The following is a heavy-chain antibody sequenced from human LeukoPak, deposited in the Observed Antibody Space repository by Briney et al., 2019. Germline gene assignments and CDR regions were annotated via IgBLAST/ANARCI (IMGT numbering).Heavy chain of an antibody. CDR2: INSDGSST. D-gene: IGHD6-13*01. CDR3: ARGSSSWTSDY. V-gene: IGHV3-74*01. Sequence: GGSLRLSCAASGFTFSSYWMHWVRPAPGKGLVWVSRINSDGSSTSYADSVKGRFTISRDNDKNTLYLQMNSLRAEDTAVYYCARGSSSWTSDYWGQGTLVTVSS. CDR1: GFTFSSYW. J-gene: IGHJ4*02.